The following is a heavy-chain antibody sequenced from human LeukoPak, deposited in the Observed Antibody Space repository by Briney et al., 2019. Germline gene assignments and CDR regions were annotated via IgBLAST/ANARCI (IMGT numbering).Heavy chain of an antibody. D-gene: IGHD7-27*01. CDR2: IRYDGSNK. J-gene: IGHJ3*02. Sequence: PGGSLRLSCAASGFTFSSYGMHWVRQAPGKGLERVAFIRYDGSNKYYADSVKGRFTISRDNSKNTLYLQMNSLRAEDTAVYYCAKDNSVETNWGPDGAFDIWGQGTMVTVSS. CDR1: GFTFSSYG. CDR3: AKDNSVETNWGPDGAFDI. V-gene: IGHV3-30*02.